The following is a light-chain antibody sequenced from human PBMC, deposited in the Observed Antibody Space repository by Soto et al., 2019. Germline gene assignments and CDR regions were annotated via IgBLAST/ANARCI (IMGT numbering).Light chain of an antibody. V-gene: IGKV3-11*01. CDR3: QQRHMWPIT. Sequence: EVVLTQSPVTLSLSPGETATLSCRASQSFRGLLAWYQHKPGQAPRLLIYDAYSRATGIPPRFSGSGSGTDFTLTISSLGPEDSAVYYCQQRHMWPITFGQGTRLEIK. J-gene: IGKJ5*01. CDR1: QSFRGL. CDR2: DAY.